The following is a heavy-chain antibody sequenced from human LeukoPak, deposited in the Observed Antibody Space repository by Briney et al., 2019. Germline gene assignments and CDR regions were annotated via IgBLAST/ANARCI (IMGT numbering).Heavy chain of an antibody. CDR1: GFTFDDYA. CDR3: AVLGDYYDSSGYYQPGGDAFDI. Sequence: GRSLRLSCAASGFTFDDYAMHWVRQAPGKGLEWVSGISWNSGSIGYADSVKGRFTFSRDNAKNSLYLQMNSLRAEDTALYYCAVLGDYYDSSGYYQPGGDAFDIWGQGTIVTVSS. V-gene: IGHV3-9*01. J-gene: IGHJ3*02. CDR2: ISWNSGSI. D-gene: IGHD3-22*01.